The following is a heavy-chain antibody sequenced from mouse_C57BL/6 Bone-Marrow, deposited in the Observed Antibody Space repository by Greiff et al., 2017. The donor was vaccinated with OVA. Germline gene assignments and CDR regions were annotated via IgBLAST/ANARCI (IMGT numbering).Heavy chain of an antibody. V-gene: IGHV1-54*01. CDR1: GYAFTNYL. J-gene: IGHJ4*01. CDR3: ARSNYYGNPYAMDY. D-gene: IGHD1-1*01. Sequence: QVQLQQSGAELVRPGTSVKVSCKASGYAFTNYLIEWVKQRPGQGLEWIGVINPGSGGTNYNEKFKGKATLTADKSSSTAYMQLSSLTSEDSAVYFCARSNYYGNPYAMDYWGQGTSVTVSS. CDR2: INPGSGGT.